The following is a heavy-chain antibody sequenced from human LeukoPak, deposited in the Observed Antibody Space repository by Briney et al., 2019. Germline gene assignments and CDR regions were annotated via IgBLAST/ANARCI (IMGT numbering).Heavy chain of an antibody. CDR1: GYSISSGYY. J-gene: IGHJ4*02. D-gene: IGHD6-13*01. Sequence: SETLSLTCTVSGYSISSGYYWGWIRQPPGKGLEWIGSIYHSGSTYYNPSLKSRVTISVDTSKNQFSLKLSSVTAADTAVYYCARGPPRRRDSSSWYGTDFDYWGQGTLVTVSS. V-gene: IGHV4-38-2*02. CDR2: IYHSGST. CDR3: ARGPPRRRDSSSWYGTDFDY.